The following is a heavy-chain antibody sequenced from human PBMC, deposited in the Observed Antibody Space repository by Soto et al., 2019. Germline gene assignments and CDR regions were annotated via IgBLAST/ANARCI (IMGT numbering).Heavy chain of an antibody. J-gene: IGHJ4*02. Sequence: GGSLRLSCAASGFTFSSYSMNWVRQAPGKGLEWVSSISSSSSYIYYADSVKGRFTISRDNAKNSLYLQMNSLRAEDTSVYYCARLSVRCYDIDYWGQGTLVTVSS. CDR2: ISSSSSYI. D-gene: IGHD5-12*01. V-gene: IGHV3-21*01. CDR1: GFTFSSYS. CDR3: ARLSVRCYDIDY.